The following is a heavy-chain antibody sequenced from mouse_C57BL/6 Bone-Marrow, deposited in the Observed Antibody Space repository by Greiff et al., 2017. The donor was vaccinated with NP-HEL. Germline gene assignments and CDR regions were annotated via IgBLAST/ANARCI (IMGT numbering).Heavy chain of an antibody. CDR1: GFTIKNTY. J-gene: IGHJ4*01. Sequence: EVQLQQSVAELVRPGASVKLSCTASGFTIKNTYMHWVKQRPEQGLEWIGRIDPANGNTKYAPKFQGKATITADTSSNTAYLQLSSLTSEDTAIYYCARGSMVTRYCYAMDYWGQGTTVTVSS. CDR3: ARGSMVTRYCYAMDY. V-gene: IGHV14-3*01. CDR2: IDPANGNT. D-gene: IGHD2-1*01.